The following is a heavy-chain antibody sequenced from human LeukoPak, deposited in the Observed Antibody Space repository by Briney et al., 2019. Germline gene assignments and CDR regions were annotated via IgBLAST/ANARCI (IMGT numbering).Heavy chain of an antibody. V-gene: IGHV4-31*03. J-gene: IGHJ4*02. D-gene: IGHD4-17*01. CDR2: IYYSGST. CDR3: ARDFGDFRTDY. Sequence: SQTLSLTCTVSGGSISSGGYYWSWICQHPGKGLEWIGYIYYSGSTYYNPSLKSRLTVSVDTSKNQFSLKLTSVTAADTAVYYCARDFGDFRTDYWGQGTLVTVSS. CDR1: GGSISSGGYY.